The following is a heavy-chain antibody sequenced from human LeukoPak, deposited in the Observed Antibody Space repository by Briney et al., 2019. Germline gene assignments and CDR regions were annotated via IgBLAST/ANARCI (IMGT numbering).Heavy chain of an antibody. J-gene: IGHJ5*02. D-gene: IGHD3-10*01. V-gene: IGHV4-59*08. CDR2: IYYSGST. CDR3: ARRINTNYYYGSGSYGDWFDP. CDR1: GGSISSYY. Sequence: SETLSLTCTVSGGSISSYYWSWIRQPPGKGLEWIGYIYYSGSTNYNPSLRSRVTISVDTSKNQFSLKLSSVTAADTAVHYCARRINTNYYYGSGSYGDWFDPWGQGTLVTVSS.